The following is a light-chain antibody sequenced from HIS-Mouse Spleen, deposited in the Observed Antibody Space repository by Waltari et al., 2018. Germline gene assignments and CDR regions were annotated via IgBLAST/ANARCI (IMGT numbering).Light chain of an antibody. V-gene: IGLV3-10*01. CDR2: EDS. CDR1: AFPNKY. J-gene: IGLJ2*01. CDR3: YSTDSSGNHRV. Sequence: SYELPQPPSASVSPGQTARITSSGDAFPNKYAYGYQQKSGQAPVLVIYEDSKRPTGIPERFSGSSSGTMATLTISGAKVEDEADYYCYSTDSSGNHRVFGGGTKLTVL.